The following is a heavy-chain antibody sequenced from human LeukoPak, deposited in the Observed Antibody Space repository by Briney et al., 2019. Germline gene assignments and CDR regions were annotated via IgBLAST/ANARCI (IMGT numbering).Heavy chain of an antibody. CDR3: AKGIEGGYYSPLDS. CDR1: GFTFSTYG. Sequence: PGRSLRLSCAASGFTFSTYGMHWVRQAPGKGLEWVAIIWYDGSNKYHADSVKGRFTISRDNSKNTLPLQMNSLRAEDTGVYYCAKGIEGGYYSPLDSWGQGTLVTVSS. D-gene: IGHD3-3*01. CDR2: IWYDGSNK. V-gene: IGHV3-33*06. J-gene: IGHJ4*02.